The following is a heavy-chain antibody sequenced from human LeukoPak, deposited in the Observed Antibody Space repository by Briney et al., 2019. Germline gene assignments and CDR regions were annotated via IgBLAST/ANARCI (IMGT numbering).Heavy chain of an antibody. J-gene: IGHJ4*02. V-gene: IGHV3-53*01. D-gene: IGHD3-3*01. CDR1: GFIVSSNY. CDR2: IYSGGST. CDR3: AKDWTILGVVTLPFDY. Sequence: GGSLRLSCAASGFIVSSNYMSWVRQAPGKGLEWVSVIYSGGSTYYADSVKGRFTISRDNSKNTLYLQMNSLRAEDTAVYYCAKDWTILGVVTLPFDYWGQGTLVTVSS.